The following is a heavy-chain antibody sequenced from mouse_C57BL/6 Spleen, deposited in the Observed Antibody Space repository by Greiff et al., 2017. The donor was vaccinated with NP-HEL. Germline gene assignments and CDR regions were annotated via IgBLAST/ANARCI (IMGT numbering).Heavy chain of an antibody. J-gene: IGHJ3*01. V-gene: IGHV1-62-2*01. Sequence: VQLQQSGAELVKPGASVKLSCQASGYTFTEYTLHWVKTRSGQGLEWVGWFYPGSGSIKYNEKFKDKATLTADKSSSTVYMELSRLTSEDSAVYFCARHEDRGYAFAYWGQGTLVTVSA. CDR3: ARHEDRGYAFAY. CDR1: GYTFTEYT. D-gene: IGHD3-1*01. CDR2: FYPGSGSI.